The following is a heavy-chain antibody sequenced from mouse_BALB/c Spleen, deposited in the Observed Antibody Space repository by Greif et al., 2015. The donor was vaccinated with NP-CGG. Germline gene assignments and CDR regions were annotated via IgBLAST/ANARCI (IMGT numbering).Heavy chain of an antibody. V-gene: IGHV1S81*02. CDR2: INPSNGGT. Sequence: QVQLQQSGAELVKPGASVKLSCKASGYTFTSYYMYWVKQRPGQGLEWIGEINPSNGGTNFNEKFKSKATLTVDKSSSTAYMQLSSLTSEDSAVYYCTRWYDGGYAMDYWGQGTSVTVSS. CDR1: GYTFTSYY. D-gene: IGHD2-14*01. J-gene: IGHJ4*01. CDR3: TRWYDGGYAMDY.